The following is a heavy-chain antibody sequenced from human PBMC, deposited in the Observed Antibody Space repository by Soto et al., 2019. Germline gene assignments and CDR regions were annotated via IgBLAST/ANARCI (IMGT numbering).Heavy chain of an antibody. CDR3: ARAFYSGGYSGKYYFDD. V-gene: IGHV4-59*01. D-gene: IGHD1-26*01. CDR1: GASISSYY. J-gene: IGHJ4*02. CDR2: IYYTGST. Sequence: XETLSLPCTVSGASISSYYWSWIRQSPGKGLEWIGYIYYTGSTNYNPSLKSRVTISADTSKNQFSLKLSSVNAADTAVYYCARAFYSGGYSGKYYFDDWGQGNLVTVSS.